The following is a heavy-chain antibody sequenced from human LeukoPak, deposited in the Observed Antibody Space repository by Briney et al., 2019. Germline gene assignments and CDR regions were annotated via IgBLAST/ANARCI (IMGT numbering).Heavy chain of an antibody. J-gene: IGHJ4*02. V-gene: IGHV4-34*01. CDR3: AKVLTGVFFDY. Sequence: PSETLSLTCAVYGGSFSGYYWSWIRQPPGKGLEWIGEINHSGSTNYNPSLKSRVTISVDTSKNQFSLKLSSVTAADTAVYYCAKVLTGVFFDYWGQGTLVTVSS. D-gene: IGHD1-14*01. CDR2: INHSGST. CDR1: GGSFSGYY.